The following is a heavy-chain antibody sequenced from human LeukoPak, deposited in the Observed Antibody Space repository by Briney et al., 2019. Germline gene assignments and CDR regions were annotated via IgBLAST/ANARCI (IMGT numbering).Heavy chain of an antibody. Sequence: GGSLRLSCTVSGFTFSSYGMHWVRQAPGKGLEWVAVISFDGRSKYYADSVKGRFTISRDNSKNTLYLQMNSLRTEDTAVYYCTTGGGWAAAGPSYYWGQGTLVTVSS. CDR1: GFTFSSYG. D-gene: IGHD6-13*01. CDR3: TTGGGWAAAGPSYY. V-gene: IGHV3-30*03. CDR2: ISFDGRSK. J-gene: IGHJ4*02.